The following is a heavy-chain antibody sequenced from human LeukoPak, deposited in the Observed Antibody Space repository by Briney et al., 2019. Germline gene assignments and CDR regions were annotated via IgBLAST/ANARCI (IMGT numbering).Heavy chain of an antibody. CDR1: GFTFSSYS. Sequence: QPGGSLRLSCAASGFTFSSYSMNWVRQAPGKGLEWVSYISSSSSTIYYADSVKGRFTISRDNSKNTLYLQMNSLRAEDTAVYYCAKDRSFPYYYDSSGPPLYWGQGTLVTVSS. CDR3: AKDRSFPYYYDSSGPPLY. V-gene: IGHV3-48*01. J-gene: IGHJ4*02. D-gene: IGHD3-22*01. CDR2: ISSSSSTI.